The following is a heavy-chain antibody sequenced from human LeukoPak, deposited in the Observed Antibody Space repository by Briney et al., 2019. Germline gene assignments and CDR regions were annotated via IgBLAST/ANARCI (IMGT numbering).Heavy chain of an antibody. CDR2: MNPNSGNT. V-gene: IGHV1-8*03. Sequence: GASVKVSCKASGYTFTSYDINWVRQATGQGLEWMGWMNPNSGNTGYAQKFQGRVTITRNTSISTAYMELSSLRSEDTAVYYCARAPLRRAFLGYYYYMDVWGKGTTVTVSS. CDR3: ARAPLRRAFLGYYYYMDV. D-gene: IGHD3-3*01. J-gene: IGHJ6*03. CDR1: GYTFTSYD.